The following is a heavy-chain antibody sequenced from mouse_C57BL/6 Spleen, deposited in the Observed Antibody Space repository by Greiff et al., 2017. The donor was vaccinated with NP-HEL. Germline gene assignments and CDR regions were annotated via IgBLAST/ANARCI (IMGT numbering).Heavy chain of an antibody. D-gene: IGHD2-12*01. CDR3: AGIRSAMDY. CDR2: ISNGGGST. J-gene: IGHJ4*01. Sequence: EVQGVESGGGLVQPGGSLKLSCAASGFTFSDYYMYWVRQTPEKRLEWVAYISNGGGSTYYPDTVKGRFTISRDNAKNTLYLQMSRQKSADTAMFYCAGIRSAMDYWGKGTSVTVSS. CDR1: GFTFSDYY. V-gene: IGHV5-12*01.